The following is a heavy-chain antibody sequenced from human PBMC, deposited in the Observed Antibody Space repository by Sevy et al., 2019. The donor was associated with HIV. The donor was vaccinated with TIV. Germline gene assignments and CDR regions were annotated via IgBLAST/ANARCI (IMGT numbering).Heavy chain of an antibody. CDR2: INPNSGGT. J-gene: IGHJ3*02. CDR3: ARAASYAPGAFDI. D-gene: IGHD2-2*01. CDR1: GYTFTGYY. Sequence: ASVKVSCKASGYTFTGYYMHWVRQAPGQGLEWMGWINPNSGGTNYAQKFQGRVTMTRDTSISTAYMELSRLRSDDTAVYYCARAASYAPGAFDIWGQGTMVTVSS. V-gene: IGHV1-2*02.